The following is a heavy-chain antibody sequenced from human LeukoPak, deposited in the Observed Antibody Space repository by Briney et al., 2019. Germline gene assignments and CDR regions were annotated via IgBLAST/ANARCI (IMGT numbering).Heavy chain of an antibody. CDR1: GFTFSSYG. Sequence: GGSLRLSCVTSGFTFSSYGMHWVRQAPGKGLGWLAAISNDGINKYFADSVKGRFTISRDNSRNTVSLQLNSLRAEDTAVYFCAKVGGVPTTDYWGQGTLVTVSS. CDR3: AKVGGVPTTDY. D-gene: IGHD5-12*01. CDR2: ISNDGINK. V-gene: IGHV3-30*18. J-gene: IGHJ4*02.